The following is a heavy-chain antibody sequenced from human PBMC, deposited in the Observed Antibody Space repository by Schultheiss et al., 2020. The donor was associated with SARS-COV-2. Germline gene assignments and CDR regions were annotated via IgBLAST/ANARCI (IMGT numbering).Heavy chain of an antibody. Sequence: SETLSLTCAVYGGSFSGYYWSWIRQHPGKGLEYIVYIYYSGSTYYNPSLKSRVTISVDTSENQFSLKLSSVTAADTAVYYCARDDYSHWFDPWGQGTLVTVSS. D-gene: IGHD4-11*01. CDR1: GGSFSGYY. CDR2: IYYSGST. J-gene: IGHJ5*02. CDR3: ARDDYSHWFDP. V-gene: IGHV4-31*11.